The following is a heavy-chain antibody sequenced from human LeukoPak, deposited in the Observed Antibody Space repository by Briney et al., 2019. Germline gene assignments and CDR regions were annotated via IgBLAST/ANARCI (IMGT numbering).Heavy chain of an antibody. CDR3: ARGGPYYYDSSGYPTTVDY. Sequence: ASVKVSCKASGYTFTGYYIHWVRQAPGRGLEWMGWINPNSGGTNYAQKFQGRVTMTRDTSISTAYMELSRLRSDDTAVYYCARGGPYYYDSSGYPTTVDYWGQGTLVTVSS. CDR2: INPNSGGT. D-gene: IGHD3-22*01. CDR1: GYTFTGYY. J-gene: IGHJ4*02. V-gene: IGHV1-2*02.